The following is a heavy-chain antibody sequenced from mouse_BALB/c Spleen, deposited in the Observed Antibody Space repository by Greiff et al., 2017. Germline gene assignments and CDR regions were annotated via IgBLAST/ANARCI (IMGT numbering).Heavy chain of an antibody. CDR3: ARSRDDDGFDYAMDY. CDR2: INPSTGYT. CDR1: GYTFTSYW. J-gene: IGHJ4*01. V-gene: IGHV1-7*01. D-gene: IGHD2-12*01. Sequence: QVQLQQSGAELAKPGASVKMSCKASGYTFTSYWMHWVKQRPGQGLEWIGYINPSTGYTEYNQKFKDKATLTAEKASSTAYMQLSSLTSEDSAVYYCARSRDDDGFDYAMDYWGQGTSVTVSS.